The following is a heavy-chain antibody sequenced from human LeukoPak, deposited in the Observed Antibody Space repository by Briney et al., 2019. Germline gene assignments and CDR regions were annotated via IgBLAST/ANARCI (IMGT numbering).Heavy chain of an antibody. V-gene: IGHV4-34*01. CDR2: INHSGST. D-gene: IGHD2-2*01. J-gene: IGHJ4*02. CDR3: ARGHQSPSTYYFDY. Sequence: SETLSLTCAVYGGSFSGYYWSWIRQPPGKGLEWIGEINHSGSTNYNPSLKSRVTISVDTSKNQFSLKLSSVTAADTAVYYCARGHQSPSTYYFDYWGQGTPVTVSS. CDR1: GGSFSGYY.